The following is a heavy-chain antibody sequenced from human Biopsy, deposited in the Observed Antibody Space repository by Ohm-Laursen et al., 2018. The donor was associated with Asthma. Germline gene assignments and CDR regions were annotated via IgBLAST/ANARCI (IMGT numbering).Heavy chain of an antibody. CDR3: ARTYFDFLTGQVHDAFAM. CDR2: INAANGNT. D-gene: IGHD3-9*01. V-gene: IGHV1-3*01. Sequence: ASVKVSCKAFGYTFINYAIHWVRQAPGHSLEWMGWINAANGNTKYSQKFQGRLTISRDTSASTAYMDLSSLRSEDTAVYYCARTYFDFLTGQVHDAFAMWGQGTMVTVSS. J-gene: IGHJ3*02. CDR1: GYTFINYA.